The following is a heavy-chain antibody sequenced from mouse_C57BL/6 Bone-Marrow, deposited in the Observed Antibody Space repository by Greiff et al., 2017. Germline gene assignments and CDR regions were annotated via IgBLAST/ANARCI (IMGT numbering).Heavy chain of an antibody. J-gene: IGHJ3*01. D-gene: IGHD2-2*01. Sequence: VQLQQSGAELARPGASVKLSCKASGYTFTSYGISWVQQRTGQGLEWIGEIYPRSGNTYYNEKFKGKATLTADNSSSTAYMKLRSLASEDSAVYVCAKVEGYGYDEGWFAYWGQGTLVTVSA. CDR2: IYPRSGNT. CDR3: AKVEGYGYDEGWFAY. CDR1: GYTFTSYG. V-gene: IGHV1-81*01.